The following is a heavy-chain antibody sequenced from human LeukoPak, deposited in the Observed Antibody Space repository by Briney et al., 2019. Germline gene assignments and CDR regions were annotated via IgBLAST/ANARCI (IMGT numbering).Heavy chain of an antibody. CDR1: GGSISSSSYY. D-gene: IGHD6-13*01. CDR3: ARGASIAAAGKG. J-gene: IGHJ4*02. Sequence: PSETLSLTCTVSGGSISSSSYYRGWIRQPPGKGPEWIGSIYYSGSTYYNPSLKSRVTISVDTSKNQFSLKLSSVTAADTAVYYCARGASIAAAGKGWGQGTLVTVSS. CDR2: IYYSGST. V-gene: IGHV4-39*07.